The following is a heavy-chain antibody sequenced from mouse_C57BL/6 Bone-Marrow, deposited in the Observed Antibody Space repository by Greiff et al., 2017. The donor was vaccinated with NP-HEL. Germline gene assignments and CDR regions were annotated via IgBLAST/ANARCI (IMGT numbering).Heavy chain of an antibody. CDR2: IYPGDGDT. V-gene: IGHV1-82*01. J-gene: IGHJ2*01. CDR3: AFLRYFDY. Sequence: VKLQESGPELVKPGASVKISCKASGYAFSSSWMNWVKQRPGKGLEWIGRIYPGDGDTNYNGKFKGKATLTADKSSSTAYMQLSSRTSEDSAVYFCAFLRYFDYWGQGTTLTVSS. CDR1: GYAFSSSW. D-gene: IGHD1-1*01.